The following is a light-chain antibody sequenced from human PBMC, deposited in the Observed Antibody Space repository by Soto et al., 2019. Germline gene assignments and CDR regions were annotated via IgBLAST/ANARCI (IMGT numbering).Light chain of an antibody. V-gene: IGLV2-14*01. CDR2: EVS. Sequence: QSALTQPASVSGSPGQSITISCTGTSSDVGGYNYVSWYQQHPGKAPKLMIYEVSNRPSGVSNRFSGSKSGNTASLTISGLQAEDEADYYCSSYTSRSPVVFGGGTTLTVL. CDR1: SSDVGGYNY. J-gene: IGLJ2*01. CDR3: SSYTSRSPVV.